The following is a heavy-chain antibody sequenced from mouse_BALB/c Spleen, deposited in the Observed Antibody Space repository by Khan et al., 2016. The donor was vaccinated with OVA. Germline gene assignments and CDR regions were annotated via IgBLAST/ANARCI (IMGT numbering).Heavy chain of an antibody. CDR1: GFSLTSYG. V-gene: IGHV2-2*02. CDR2: IWSGGST. CDR3: ARIFIGTTDYAMDY. Sequence: QVQLQQPGPGLVQPSQSLSITCTVFGFSLTSYGVHWVRQSPGKGLEWLGVIWSGGSTDYNAAFISRLSISKDNSKSQVFFKMNSLQANDTAIYYCARIFIGTTDYAMDYWGQGTSVTGAS. J-gene: IGHJ4*01. D-gene: IGHD2-14*01.